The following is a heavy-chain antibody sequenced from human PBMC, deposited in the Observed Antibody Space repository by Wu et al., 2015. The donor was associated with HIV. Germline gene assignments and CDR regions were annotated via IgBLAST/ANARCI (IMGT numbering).Heavy chain of an antibody. CDR3: ARGEGLGYCSTTNCLSGWFDP. D-gene: IGHD2-2*01. CDR1: GYTFTSYG. V-gene: IGHV1-18*01. CDR2: ISTYSGNT. Sequence: QVQLVQSGAEVKKPGASVKVSCKASGYTFTSYGISWVRQAPGQGLEWMGGISTYSGNTNYAQKFQGRVTMTTDTSTSTAYMELRSLKSDDTAVYYCARGEGLGYCSTTNCLSGWFDPWGQGTLVTVSS. J-gene: IGHJ5*02.